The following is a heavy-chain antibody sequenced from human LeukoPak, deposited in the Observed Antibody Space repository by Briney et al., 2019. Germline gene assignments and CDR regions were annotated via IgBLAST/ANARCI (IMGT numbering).Heavy chain of an antibody. Sequence: SETLSLTCAVSGGSIRSTNWWSWVRQPPGKGLEWIGEIYHSGTTNYNPSLRSRLTISVDTSKNQFSLKLSSVTAADTAVYYCARGGYYDKEAFDIWGQGTMVTVSS. CDR2: IYHSGTT. CDR1: GGSIRSTNW. J-gene: IGHJ3*02. V-gene: IGHV4-4*02. D-gene: IGHD1-26*01. CDR3: ARGGYYDKEAFDI.